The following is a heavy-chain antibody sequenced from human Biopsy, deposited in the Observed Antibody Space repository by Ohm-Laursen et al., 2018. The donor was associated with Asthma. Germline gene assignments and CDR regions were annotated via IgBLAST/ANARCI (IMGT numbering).Heavy chain of an antibody. CDR3: ARGQKSAGDRWFDT. D-gene: IGHD6-13*01. CDR2: INPNRGGT. V-gene: IGHV1-2*06. CDR1: GYTFIGCH. J-gene: IGHJ5*02. Sequence: SVKAFCKVSGYTFIGCHIHWMRQAPGQGLEWMGRINPNRGGTNYAQKFQGRVTMTRDTSISTAYMEVSRLRSDDTAVYYCARGQKSAGDRWFDTWGQGTLVTVSS.